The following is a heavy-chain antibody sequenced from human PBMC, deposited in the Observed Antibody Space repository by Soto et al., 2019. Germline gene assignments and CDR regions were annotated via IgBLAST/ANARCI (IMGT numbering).Heavy chain of an antibody. J-gene: IGHJ6*03. D-gene: IGHD2-2*01. CDR2: IKSKTDGGTT. V-gene: IGHV3-15*01. CDR1: GFTFSNAW. CDR3: TTRDIVVVPAAMSHYYYYMDV. Sequence: EVQLVESGGGLVKPGGSLRLSCAASGFTFSNAWMSWVRQAPGKGLEWVGRIKSKTDGGTTDYAAPVKGRFTISRDDSKNTLYLQMNSLKTEDTAVYYCTTRDIVVVPAAMSHYYYYMDVWGKGTTVTVSS.